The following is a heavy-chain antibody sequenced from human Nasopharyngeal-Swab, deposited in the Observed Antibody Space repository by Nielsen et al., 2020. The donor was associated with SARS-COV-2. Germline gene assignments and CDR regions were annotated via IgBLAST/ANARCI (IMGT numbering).Heavy chain of an antibody. CDR3: AKMTTPYYDILTGCWFDP. V-gene: IGHV3-23*01. Sequence: GGSLRLSCAASGFTFSSYAMSWARQAPGKGLEWVSAISGSGGSTYYADSVKGRFTISRDNSKNTLYLQMNCLRAEDTAVYYFAKMTTPYYDILTGCWFDPWGQGTLVTVSS. J-gene: IGHJ5*02. CDR2: ISGSGGST. D-gene: IGHD3-9*01. CDR1: GFTFSSYA.